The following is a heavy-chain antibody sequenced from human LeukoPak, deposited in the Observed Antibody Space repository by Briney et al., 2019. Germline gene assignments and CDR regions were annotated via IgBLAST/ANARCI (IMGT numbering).Heavy chain of an antibody. J-gene: IGHJ4*02. CDR3: ARSYGSGTYYNDLDY. CDR1: GFTFSSYA. V-gene: IGHV3-48*02. D-gene: IGHD3-10*01. Sequence: PGGSLRLSCAASGFTFSSYAMSWVRQAPGKGLEWVSYISSSSSTIYYAESVKGRFTISRDNAKNSLYLQMNSLRDEDTAVYYCARSYGSGTYYNDLDYWGQGTLVTVSS. CDR2: ISSSSSTI.